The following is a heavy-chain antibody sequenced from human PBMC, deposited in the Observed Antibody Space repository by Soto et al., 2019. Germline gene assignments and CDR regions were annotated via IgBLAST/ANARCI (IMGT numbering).Heavy chain of an antibody. Sequence: PSETLSHTCTLSGVSSSGYYWSCIRQPTGKGLEWIWYMYNAGSTAYNPSSRSRVTISVHTSKNPFCLKLYSVTAAVTAVYYCARDLWGYCGTDCYPLDVWGQGTTVTVS. D-gene: IGHD2-21*02. V-gene: IGHV4-59*01. CDR3: ARDLWGYCGTDCYPLDV. CDR2: MYNAGST. J-gene: IGHJ6*02. CDR1: GVSSSGYY.